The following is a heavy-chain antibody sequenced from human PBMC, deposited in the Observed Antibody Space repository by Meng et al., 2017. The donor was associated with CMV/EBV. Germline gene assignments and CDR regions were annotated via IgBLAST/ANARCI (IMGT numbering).Heavy chain of an antibody. CDR1: GFSLSTSGVG. V-gene: IGHV2-5*02. D-gene: IGHD3-3*01. Sequence: QITLKESGPTLVKPTQTLTLTCPFSGFSLSTSGVGVGWIRQPPGKALEWLALIYWDDDKRYSPSLKSRLTITKDTSKNQVVLTMTNMDPVDTATYYCAHRPEPYDFWSGSYFDYWGQGPLVTVSS. J-gene: IGHJ4*02. CDR3: AHRPEPYDFWSGSYFDY. CDR2: IYWDDDK.